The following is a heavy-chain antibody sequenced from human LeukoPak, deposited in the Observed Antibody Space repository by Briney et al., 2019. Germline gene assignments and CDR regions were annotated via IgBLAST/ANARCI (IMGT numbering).Heavy chain of an antibody. Sequence: SGPALVKPTQTLTLTCTFSGFSLSTSGMCVSWIRQPPGKALEWLARIDWDDDKYYSTSLKTRLTISKDTSKNQVVLTMTNMDPVDTATYYCARPLGYCTNGVCHNWFDPWGQGTLVTVSS. CDR3: ARPLGYCTNGVCHNWFDP. V-gene: IGHV2-70*11. CDR2: IDWDDDK. J-gene: IGHJ5*02. CDR1: GFSLSTSGMC. D-gene: IGHD2-8*01.